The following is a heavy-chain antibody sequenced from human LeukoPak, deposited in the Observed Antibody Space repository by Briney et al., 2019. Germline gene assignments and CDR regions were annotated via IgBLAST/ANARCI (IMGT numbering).Heavy chain of an antibody. CDR3: AILSYDFWSGHRRRGTDY. V-gene: IGHV3-21*01. J-gene: IGHJ4*02. D-gene: IGHD3-3*01. CDR1: GFTFSSYS. CDR2: ISSSSSYI. Sequence: PGGSLRLSCAASGFTFSSYSMNWVRQAPGKGLEWVSPISSSSSYIYYADSVKGRFTISRDNSKNTLYLQMNSLRAEDTAVYYCAILSYDFWSGHRRRGTDYWGQGTLVTVSS.